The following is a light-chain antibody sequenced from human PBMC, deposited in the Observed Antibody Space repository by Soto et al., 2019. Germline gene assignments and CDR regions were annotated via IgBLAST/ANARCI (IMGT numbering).Light chain of an antibody. CDR3: QSYDSSLSGDV. Sequence: QSVLTQPPSVSGAPGQRVTISCTGSSSNIGAGYDVHWYQQLPGTAPKLPIYGNSNRPSGVPDRFSGSKSGTSASLAITGLQAEDEADYYCQSYDSSLSGDVFGTGTKVTV. CDR2: GNS. CDR1: SSNIGAGYD. V-gene: IGLV1-40*01. J-gene: IGLJ1*01.